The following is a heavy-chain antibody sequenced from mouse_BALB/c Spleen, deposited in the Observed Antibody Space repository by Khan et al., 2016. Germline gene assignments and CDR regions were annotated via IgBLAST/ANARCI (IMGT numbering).Heavy chain of an antibody. J-gene: IGHJ2*01. D-gene: IGHD2-4*01. CDR3: ARAISYDYETDC. CDR1: GYTFTSYW. CDR2: INPITGYT. V-gene: IGHV1-7*01. Sequence: QVQLQQSGAELAKPGASVKMSCKASGYTFTSYWMHWVKQRPGQGLEWIGYINPITGYTEYNQKFKDKATLTADRSSTTAYMQLSRLTSEDSAVYYCARAISYDYETDCCDQTTTLTVSS.